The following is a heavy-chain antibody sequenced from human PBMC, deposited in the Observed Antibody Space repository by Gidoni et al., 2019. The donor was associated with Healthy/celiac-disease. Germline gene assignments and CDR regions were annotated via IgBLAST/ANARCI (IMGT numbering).Heavy chain of an antibody. V-gene: IGHV4-39*01. Sequence: QLQLQESGPGLVKPSETLSLTCTVSGGSISSSSYYWGWIRQPPGKGLEWIGSIYYSWSTYYNPSLKSRVTISVDTSKNQFSLKLSSVTAADTALYYCARQAYCSSTSCYGMAWFDPWGQGTLVTVSS. D-gene: IGHD2-2*01. CDR1: GGSISSSSYY. CDR2: IYYSWST. CDR3: ARQAYCSSTSCYGMAWFDP. J-gene: IGHJ5*02.